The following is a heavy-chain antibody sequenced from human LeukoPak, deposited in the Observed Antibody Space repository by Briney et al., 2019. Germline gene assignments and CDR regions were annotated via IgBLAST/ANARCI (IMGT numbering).Heavy chain of an antibody. D-gene: IGHD2-15*01. CDR2: IYSGGST. V-gene: IGHV3-53*01. CDR3: ARCQSGHLDY. Sequence: WVSKAPGKGLEWVSVIYSGGSTYYADSVKGRFTLSRDNSKNTLYLQMNSLRAEDTAVYYCARCQSGHLDYWRQGALVVVAS. J-gene: IGHJ4*02.